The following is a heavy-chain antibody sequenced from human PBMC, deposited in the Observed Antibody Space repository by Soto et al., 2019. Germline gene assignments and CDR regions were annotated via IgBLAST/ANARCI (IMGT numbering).Heavy chain of an antibody. V-gene: IGHV4-31*02. J-gene: IGHJ4*02. D-gene: IGHD2-2*01. CDR2: IYFSGST. CDR3: ARGGSTGFY. Sequence: WIWIRQHPGKGPEWIGYIYFSGSTYYNPSLKSRVTISVDASENQFSLKLASVSAADTAVYYCARGGSTGFYWGQGTLVIVSS.